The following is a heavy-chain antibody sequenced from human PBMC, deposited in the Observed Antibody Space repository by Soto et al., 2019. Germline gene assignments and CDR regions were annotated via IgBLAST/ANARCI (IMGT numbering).Heavy chain of an antibody. V-gene: IGHV4-4*07. D-gene: IGHD2-8*01. CDR1: GGSISSYY. CDR3: ARDDCTNGVCSFDP. Sequence: TSETLSLTCTVSGGSISSYYWSWIRQPAGKGLEWIGRIYTSGSTNYNPSLKSRVTMSVDTSKNQFSLKLSSVTAADTAVYYCARDDCTNGVCSFDPWGQGTLVTVPQ. J-gene: IGHJ5*02. CDR2: IYTSGST.